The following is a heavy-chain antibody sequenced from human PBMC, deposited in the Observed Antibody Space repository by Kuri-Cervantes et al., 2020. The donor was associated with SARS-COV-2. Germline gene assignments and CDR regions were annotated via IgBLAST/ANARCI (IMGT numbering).Heavy chain of an antibody. CDR3: ARGREGYGMDV. J-gene: IGHJ6*02. CDR1: GFTFSSYW. V-gene: IGHV3-7*01. D-gene: IGHD1-26*01. CDR2: IKQDGSAK. Sequence: GESLKISCAASGFTFSSYWMSWVRQAPGKGLEWVANIKQDGSAKYYADSVKGRFTISRDNAKNSLYLQMNSLRAEDTAVYYCARGREGYGMDVWGQGTTVTVSS.